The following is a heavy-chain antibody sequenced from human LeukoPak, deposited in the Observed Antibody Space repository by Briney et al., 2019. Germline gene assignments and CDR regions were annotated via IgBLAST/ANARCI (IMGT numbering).Heavy chain of an antibody. CDR1: GFTFSSYA. Sequence: GRSLRLSCAASGFTFSSYAMHWVRQAPGKGLEWVAVISYDASNKYYADSVKGRFTISRDNSKNTLYLQMNSLRAEDTAVYYCAKGYYYDSSGYYSEGAFDIWGQGTMVTVSS. D-gene: IGHD3-22*01. CDR2: ISYDASNK. CDR3: AKGYYYDSSGYYSEGAFDI. V-gene: IGHV3-30*04. J-gene: IGHJ3*02.